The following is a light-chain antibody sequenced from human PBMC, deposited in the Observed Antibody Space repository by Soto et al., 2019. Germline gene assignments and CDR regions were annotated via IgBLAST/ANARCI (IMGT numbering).Light chain of an antibody. CDR1: QSVSSSY. Sequence: EIVLTQSPGTLSLSPGERATLSCRASQSVSSSYLAGYQQKPGQAPRLIIYGASISATGIPDRFSGSGSETDFTLTISRLEPEDFALYYCQQYSSSPLTFGGGTKVEIK. CDR3: QQYSSSPLT. J-gene: IGKJ4*01. CDR2: GAS. V-gene: IGKV3-20*01.